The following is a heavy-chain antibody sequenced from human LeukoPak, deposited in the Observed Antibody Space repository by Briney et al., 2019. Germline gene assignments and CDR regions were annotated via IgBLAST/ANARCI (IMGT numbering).Heavy chain of an antibody. CDR1: GGSISSYY. CDR3: AKHGDYDFWSGSRRDFDY. D-gene: IGHD3-3*01. J-gene: IGHJ4*02. Sequence: SETLSLTCTVSGGSISSYYWSWIRQPPGKGLEWIGYIYYSGSTNYNPSLKSRVTISVDTSKNQFSLKLSSVTAADTAVYYCAKHGDYDFWSGSRRDFDYWGQGTLVTVSS. V-gene: IGHV4-59*08. CDR2: IYYSGST.